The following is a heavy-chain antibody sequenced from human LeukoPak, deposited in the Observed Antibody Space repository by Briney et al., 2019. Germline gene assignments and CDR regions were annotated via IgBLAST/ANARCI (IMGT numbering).Heavy chain of an antibody. Sequence: PGGSLRLSCAASGFTFSSYSMNWVRQAPGKGLEWVSSISSSSSYIYYADSVKGRFTISRDNAKNSLYLQMNSLRAEDTAVYYCTRDIGTSYGMDVWGQGTTVTVSS. CDR3: TRDIGTSYGMDV. D-gene: IGHD1-1*01. J-gene: IGHJ6*02. CDR2: ISSSSSYI. CDR1: GFTFSSYS. V-gene: IGHV3-21*01.